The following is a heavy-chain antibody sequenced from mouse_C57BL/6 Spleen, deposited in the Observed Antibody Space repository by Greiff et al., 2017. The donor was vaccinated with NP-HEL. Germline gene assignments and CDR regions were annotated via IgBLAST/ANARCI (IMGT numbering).Heavy chain of an antibody. V-gene: IGHV1-15*01. J-gene: IGHJ3*01. CDR2: IDPETGGT. Sequence: QVQLQQSGAELVRPGASVTLSCKASGYTFTDYEMHWVKQTPVHGLEWIGAIDPETGGTAYNQKFKGKAILTADKSSSTAYMELRSLTSEESAVYYCTRGPYSNHYAYWGQGTLVTVSA. CDR1: GYTFTDYE. D-gene: IGHD2-5*01. CDR3: TRGPYSNHYAY.